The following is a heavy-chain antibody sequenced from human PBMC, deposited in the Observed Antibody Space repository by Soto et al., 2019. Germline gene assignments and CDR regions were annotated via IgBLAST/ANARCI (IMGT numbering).Heavy chain of an antibody. Sequence: GGSLRLSCISSGFTFRAYTMNWVRQAPGKGLEWVSGIRGFSPYTFYAESVKGRFTISRDNAKNSLDLQMDSLRAEDTAVYYCARDRGYDAHDYYYNAMDVWGQGTTVTVSS. CDR3: ARDRGYDAHDYYYNAMDV. CDR1: GFTFRAYT. CDR2: IRGFSPYT. D-gene: IGHD3-10*01. V-gene: IGHV3-21*01. J-gene: IGHJ6*02.